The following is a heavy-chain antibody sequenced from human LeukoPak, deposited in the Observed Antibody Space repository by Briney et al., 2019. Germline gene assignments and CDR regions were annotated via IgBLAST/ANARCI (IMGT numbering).Heavy chain of an antibody. J-gene: IGHJ4*02. D-gene: IGHD2-2*01. CDR2: ISYSGST. Sequence: SETLSLTCTVSGGSISSYYWSWIRQPPGKGLEWIGYISYSGSTNYNPSLKSRVSISVDTSKNQFSLKLSSVTAADTAVYYCARDPYSSTAYFDSWGQGTLVTVSS. V-gene: IGHV4-59*08. CDR1: GGSISSYY. CDR3: ARDPYSSTAYFDS.